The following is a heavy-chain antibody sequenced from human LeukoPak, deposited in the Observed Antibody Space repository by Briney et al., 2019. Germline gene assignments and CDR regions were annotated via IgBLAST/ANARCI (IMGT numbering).Heavy chain of an antibody. CDR3: ARGVDY. CDR1: GGSISSYY. D-gene: IGHD3-16*01. CDR2: IYYSGST. V-gene: IGHV4-59*08. J-gene: IGHJ4*02. Sequence: PSETLSLTCTVSGGSISSYYWSWIRQPPGKGLEWIGYIYYSGSTKYSPSLKSRVTISVDTSKNQFSLRLTSMTAADTAVYYCARGVDYWGQGTLVTVSS.